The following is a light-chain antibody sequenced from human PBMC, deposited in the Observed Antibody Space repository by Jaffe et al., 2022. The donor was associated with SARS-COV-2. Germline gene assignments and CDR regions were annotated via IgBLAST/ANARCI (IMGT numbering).Light chain of an antibody. CDR3: QQYGSAPYT. J-gene: IGKJ2*01. CDR1: QSVSSSY. V-gene: IGKV3-20*01. Sequence: EIVLTQSPGTLSLSPGERATLSCRASQSVSSSYLAWYQQKPGQAPKFLMYDSFKRATGIPDRFSGSGSGTDFTLTISRLEPEDFAVYYCQQYGSAPYTFGQGTKLELK. CDR2: DSF.